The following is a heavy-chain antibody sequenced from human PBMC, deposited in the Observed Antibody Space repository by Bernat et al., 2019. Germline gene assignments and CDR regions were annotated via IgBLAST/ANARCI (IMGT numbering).Heavy chain of an antibody. D-gene: IGHD4-11*01. CDR3: VSLQSVPTVTTPDY. J-gene: IGHJ4*02. V-gene: IGHV3-30*01. CDR1: GFTFSNAW. Sequence: VQLVESGGGLVKPGGSLRLSCAASGFTFSNAWMIWVRQAPGKGLEWVAVISYDGSNKYYADSVKGRFTISRDNSKNTLYLQMNSLRAEDTAVYYCVSLQSVPTVTTPDYWGQGTLVTVSS. CDR2: ISYDGSNK.